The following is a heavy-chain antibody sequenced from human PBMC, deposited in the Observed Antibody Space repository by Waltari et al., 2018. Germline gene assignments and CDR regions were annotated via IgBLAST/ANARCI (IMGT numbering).Heavy chain of an antibody. J-gene: IGHJ5*02. D-gene: IGHD3-16*02. CDR2: ISGGGGAT. V-gene: IGHV3-23*01. CDR3: AKAPEGSSLS. Sequence: EVQLLESGGTLVQPGGSLRLSCAASGFTFTNYAMTWVRQAPGKGLEWVSAISGGGGATYYADSVKDRFTISRDNSKNTLYLQMNSLRAEDTAVYFCAKAPEGSSLSWGLGTLVTVSS. CDR1: GFTFTNYA.